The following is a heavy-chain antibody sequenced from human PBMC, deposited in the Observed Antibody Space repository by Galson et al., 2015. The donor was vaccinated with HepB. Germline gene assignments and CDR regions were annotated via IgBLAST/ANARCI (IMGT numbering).Heavy chain of an antibody. D-gene: IGHD3-16*01. CDR1: GFTFSSYI. V-gene: IGHV3-21*01. CDR3: AIQGGRRAH. Sequence: SLRLSCAASGFTFSSYIMNWVRQAPGKGLEWVSSISASSSYRYYADSVKGRFTISRDNADNSLFLQMNSLGAEDTAVYYCAIQGGRRAHWGQGTLVTVSS. J-gene: IGHJ4*02. CDR2: ISASSSYR.